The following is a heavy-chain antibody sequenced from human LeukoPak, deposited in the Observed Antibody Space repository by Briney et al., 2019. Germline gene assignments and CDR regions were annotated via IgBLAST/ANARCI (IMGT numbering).Heavy chain of an antibody. D-gene: IGHD6-13*01. CDR2: VNHSGRT. J-gene: IGHJ5*02. CDR3: AREGDSSSVGWFDP. V-gene: IGHV4-34*01. Sequence: SETLSLTCAVYGGSFSDYWWTWIRQSPGKGLEWIGEVNHSGRTNYNPSLKSRVTISVDTSKNQFSLKLSSVTAADTAVYYCAREGDSSSVGWFDPWGQGTLVTVSS. CDR1: GGSFSDYW.